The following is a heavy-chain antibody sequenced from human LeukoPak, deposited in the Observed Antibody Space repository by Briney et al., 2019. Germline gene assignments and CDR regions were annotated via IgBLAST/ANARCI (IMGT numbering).Heavy chain of an antibody. Sequence: ASVKVSCKASGYTFTSYAMHWVRQAPGQRLEWMGWINAGNGNTKYSQKFQGRVTITRDTSASTAYMELSSLRSEYTAVYYCATESLFSTGYFDYWGQGTLVTVSS. CDR1: GYTFTSYA. D-gene: IGHD2-21*01. CDR2: INAGNGNT. V-gene: IGHV1-3*01. CDR3: ATESLFSTGYFDY. J-gene: IGHJ4*02.